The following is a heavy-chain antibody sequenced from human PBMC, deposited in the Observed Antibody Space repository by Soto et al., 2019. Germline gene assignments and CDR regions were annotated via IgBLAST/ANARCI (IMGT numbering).Heavy chain of an antibody. Sequence: QVQLQESGPGLVKPSETLSLTCTVSGGSVSSGNQYWSWIRQPPGKGLEWIGYSYNSGSTDYNPSLKSRGSISVDTSKNQFSLNLISVTAADTAMYLCASGSSVSAYIDSWGQGTLVTVSS. D-gene: IGHD6-13*01. CDR1: GGSVSSGNQY. CDR2: SYNSGST. J-gene: IGHJ4*02. V-gene: IGHV4-61*01. CDR3: ASGSSVSAYIDS.